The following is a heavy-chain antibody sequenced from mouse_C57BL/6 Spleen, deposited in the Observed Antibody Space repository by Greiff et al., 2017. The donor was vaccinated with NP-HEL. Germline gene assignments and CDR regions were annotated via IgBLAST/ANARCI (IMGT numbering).Heavy chain of an antibody. CDR3: AKDSSGYRLDY. CDR2: ISYDGSN. Sequence: EVQLQQSGPGLVKPSQSLSLTCSVTGYSITSGYYWNWIRQFPGNKLEWMGYISYDGSNNYNPSLKNRISITRDTSKNQFFLKLNAVTTEDTATYYCAKDSSGYRLDYWGQGTTLTVSS. D-gene: IGHD3-2*02. CDR1: GYSITSGYY. J-gene: IGHJ2*01. V-gene: IGHV3-6*01.